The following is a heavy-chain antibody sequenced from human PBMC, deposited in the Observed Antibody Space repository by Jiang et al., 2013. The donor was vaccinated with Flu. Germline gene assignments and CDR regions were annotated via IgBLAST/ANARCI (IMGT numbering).Heavy chain of an antibody. CDR2: TYYRSMWSN. Sequence: TSQTLSLTCAISGDSVSSNSATWHWIRQSPSRGLEWLGRTYYRSMWSNDYAVSVKSRITINPDTSKNQFSLQLNSVTPEDTALYYCAGGHDRSGTVDSWGQGTLVTVSS. J-gene: IGHJ4*02. D-gene: IGHD3-22*01. V-gene: IGHV6-1*01. CDR1: GDSVSSNSAT. CDR3: AGGHDRSGTVDS.